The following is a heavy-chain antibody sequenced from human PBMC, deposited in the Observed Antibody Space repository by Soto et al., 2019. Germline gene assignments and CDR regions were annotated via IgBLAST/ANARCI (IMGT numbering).Heavy chain of an antibody. J-gene: IGHJ4*02. CDR3: ARDHYCSGDTCYLNSFDY. Sequence: GGSRLSCAASGFSFSTYSMNWVRQAPGKGLEWVSFISSSGDTIHYADSVKGRFTVSRDNAKNSLYLQMNSLRDEDTAVYYCARDHYCSGDTCYLNSFDYWGQGTQVTVSS. D-gene: IGHD2-15*01. V-gene: IGHV3-48*02. CDR1: GFSFSTYS. CDR2: ISSSGDTI.